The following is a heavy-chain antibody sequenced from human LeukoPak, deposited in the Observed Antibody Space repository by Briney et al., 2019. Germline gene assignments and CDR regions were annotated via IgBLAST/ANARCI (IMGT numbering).Heavy chain of an antibody. J-gene: IGHJ5*02. D-gene: IGHD6-13*01. CDR1: GFTFSNAY. Sequence: PGGSLRLSCAASGFTFSNAYMSWVRQAPGKGLEWVGRIKTETDGGTTDSAAPVKGRFTISRDDSKNTLYLQMNSLKTEDTAVYYCTTYASSWAWFDPWGQGTLVTVSS. CDR2: IKTETDGGTT. V-gene: IGHV3-15*01. CDR3: TTYASSWAWFDP.